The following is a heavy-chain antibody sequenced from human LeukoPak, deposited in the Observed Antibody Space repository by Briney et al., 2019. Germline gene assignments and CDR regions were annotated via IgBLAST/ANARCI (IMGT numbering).Heavy chain of an antibody. J-gene: IGHJ4*02. CDR1: GYTLTELS. V-gene: IGHV1-24*01. Sequence: ASVTVSCKVSGYTLTELSMHWVRQAPGKGLEWRGGFDPEDGETIYAQKFQGRVTMTEDTSTDTAYMELSSLRSEDTAVYYCATGVVVVAALDYWGQGTLVTVSS. CDR3: ATGVVVVAALDY. D-gene: IGHD2-15*01. CDR2: FDPEDGET.